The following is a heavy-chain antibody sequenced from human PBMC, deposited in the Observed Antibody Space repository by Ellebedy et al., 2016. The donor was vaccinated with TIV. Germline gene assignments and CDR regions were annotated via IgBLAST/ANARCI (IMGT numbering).Heavy chain of an antibody. CDR3: ARSREYAYGYQFDY. CDR1: GGTFSNYA. J-gene: IGHJ4*02. CDR2: VIPIFDTT. Sequence: AASVKVSCKASGGTFSNYAISWVRQAPGEGLEWMGRVIPIFDTTNYAQNFQGRISITADESTTTAYLELSSLRSEDTAVYFCARSREYAYGYQFDYWGQGTLVTVSS. D-gene: IGHD5-18*01. V-gene: IGHV1-69*13.